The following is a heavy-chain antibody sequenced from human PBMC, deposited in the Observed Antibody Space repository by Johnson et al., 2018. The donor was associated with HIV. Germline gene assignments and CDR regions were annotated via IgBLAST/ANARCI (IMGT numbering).Heavy chain of an antibody. D-gene: IGHD5-18*01. CDR2: ISSNGGST. J-gene: IGHJ3*02. CDR1: GFTFSSYA. CDR3: ARGGRGYSYSYAFDI. Sequence: LVESGGGLVQPGGSLRLSCAASGFTFSSYAMHWVRQAPGKGLEYVSAISSNGGSTYYANSVKGRFTISRDNSKNTLYLQMGSLRAEDMAVYYCARGGRGYSYSYAFDIWGQGTMVTVSS. V-gene: IGHV3-64*01.